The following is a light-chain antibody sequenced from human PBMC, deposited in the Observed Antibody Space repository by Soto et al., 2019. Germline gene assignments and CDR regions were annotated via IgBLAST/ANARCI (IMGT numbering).Light chain of an antibody. CDR1: QSVSSK. CDR2: DAS. Sequence: EIVMTQSPANLSVSPGERATLSCRASQSVSSKLAWYQQKPGQAPRLLIYDASTRATGIPARFSGGGSGTDFPLTISSLQSEDFAVYYCQQYNNWPPYTFGQETKLEIK. J-gene: IGKJ2*01. CDR3: QQYNNWPPYT. V-gene: IGKV3-15*01.